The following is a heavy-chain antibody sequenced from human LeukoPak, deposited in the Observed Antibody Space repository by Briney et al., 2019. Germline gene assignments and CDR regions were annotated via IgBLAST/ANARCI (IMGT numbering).Heavy chain of an antibody. J-gene: IGHJ4*02. CDR2: ISYNGTNK. CDR1: GFTFSSYA. V-gene: IGHV3-30*03. CDR3: ARDFPGTMVRGVTHFDY. Sequence: GGSLRLSCAASGFTFSSYAMSWVRQAPGKGLEWVAVISYNGTNKYYTDSVKGRFTISRDNAKNSLYLQMNSLRAEDTAVYYCARDFPGTMVRGVTHFDYWGQGTLVTVSS. D-gene: IGHD3-10*01.